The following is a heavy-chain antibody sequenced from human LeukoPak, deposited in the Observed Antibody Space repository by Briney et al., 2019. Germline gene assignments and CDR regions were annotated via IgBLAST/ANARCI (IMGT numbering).Heavy chain of an antibody. CDR3: ARGTKTGYTGYDWNY. J-gene: IGHJ4*02. CDR1: GASSNSDDQY. Sequence: SETLSLTCTVSGASSNSDDQYWNWIRQSPGKGLEWIGSIHPSGMLYNNPSLESRVTMSRDTSKNQFSLNLNSVTAADTAVYYCARGTKTGYTGYDWNYWGQGSLVTVSS. CDR2: IHPSGML. V-gene: IGHV4-31*03. D-gene: IGHD5-12*01.